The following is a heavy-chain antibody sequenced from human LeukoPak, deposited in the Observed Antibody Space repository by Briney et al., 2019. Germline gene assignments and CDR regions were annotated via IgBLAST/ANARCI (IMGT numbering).Heavy chain of an antibody. CDR2: IYTSGST. CDR3: ARVGVLSIVVVSTSHYYYYMDV. V-gene: IGHV4-4*07. D-gene: IGHD3-22*01. CDR1: GGSISSYY. J-gene: IGHJ6*03. Sequence: SETLSLTCTVSGGSISSYYWSWIRQPAGKGLEWIGRIYTSGSTNYNPSLKSRVTMSVDASKNQFSLKLSSVTAADTAVYYCARVGVLSIVVVSTSHYYYYMDVWGKGTTVTVSS.